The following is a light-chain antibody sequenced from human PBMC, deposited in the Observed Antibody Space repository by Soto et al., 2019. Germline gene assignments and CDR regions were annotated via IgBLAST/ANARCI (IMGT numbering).Light chain of an antibody. CDR2: DAS. Sequence: AIQLTQSPSSLSAYVGDSVSITCRASQGISSALAWYQQKPGRAPKLLIYDASSLEGGVPSRFSGSRSGTDFTLTVSSLQPEDFATYYRQQFDDYPFTFGPGTKVDIK. CDR1: QGISSA. V-gene: IGKV1D-13*01. J-gene: IGKJ3*01. CDR3: QQFDDYPFT.